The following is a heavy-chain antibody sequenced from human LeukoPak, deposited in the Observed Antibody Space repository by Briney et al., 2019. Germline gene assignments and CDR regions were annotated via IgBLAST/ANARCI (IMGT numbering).Heavy chain of an antibody. V-gene: IGHV1-2*02. D-gene: IGHD2-21*02. CDR2: INPNSGGT. Sequence: ASVKVSCKASGYTFTGYYMHWVRQAPGQGLERMGWINPNSGGTNYAQKFQGRVTMTRDTSISTAYMELSRLRSDDTAVYYCARTSIVVVTAIDYWGQGTLVTVSS. CDR1: GYTFTGYY. CDR3: ARTSIVVVTAIDY. J-gene: IGHJ4*02.